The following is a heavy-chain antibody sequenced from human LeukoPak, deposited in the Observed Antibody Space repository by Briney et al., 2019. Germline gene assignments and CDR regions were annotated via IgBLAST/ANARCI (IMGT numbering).Heavy chain of an antibody. J-gene: IGHJ4*02. D-gene: IGHD6-19*01. CDR3: TRSTGWYNYFDY. Sequence: GGSLRLSCAASGFTFDNYTMHWVRQAPGKGLEWVSGITWNSGSIAYADSVKGRFTISRDNAKNSLYLQMNSLRAEDVALYYCTRSTGWYNYFDYWGQGALVTVSS. CDR2: ITWNSGSI. CDR1: GFTFDNYT. V-gene: IGHV3-9*03.